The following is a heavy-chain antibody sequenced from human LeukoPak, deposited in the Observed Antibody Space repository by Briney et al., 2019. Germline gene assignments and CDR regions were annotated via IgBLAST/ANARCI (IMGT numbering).Heavy chain of an antibody. CDR2: IIPIFGTA. CDR3: AAVLRFLEWSRSIYYFDY. D-gene: IGHD3-3*01. CDR1: GGTFSGYA. Sequence: GASVKVSCKASGGTFSGYAISWVRQAPGQGLEWMGGIIPIFGTANYAQKFQGRVTITADESTSTAYMELSSLRSEDTAVYYCAAVLRFLEWSRSIYYFDYWGQGTLVTVSS. V-gene: IGHV1-69*13. J-gene: IGHJ4*02.